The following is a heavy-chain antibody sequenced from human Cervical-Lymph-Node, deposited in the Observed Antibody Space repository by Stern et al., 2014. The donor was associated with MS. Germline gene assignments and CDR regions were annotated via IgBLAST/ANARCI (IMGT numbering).Heavy chain of an antibody. D-gene: IGHD2-21*02. Sequence: QVQLQESGPGLVKPSKTLSLTCTASGGTISSGAYYWGWIRPHPGQGLEWSGYIHYSGSTSYNPSVKSRVTIPVNTSKTQFALKLSSVTAADTAVYDCGREHIVVVTANQEDAFDIWGQGTMVTVSS. CDR3: GREHIVVVTANQEDAFDI. CDR1: GGTISSGAYY. CDR2: IHYSGST. J-gene: IGHJ3*02. V-gene: IGHV4-31*03.